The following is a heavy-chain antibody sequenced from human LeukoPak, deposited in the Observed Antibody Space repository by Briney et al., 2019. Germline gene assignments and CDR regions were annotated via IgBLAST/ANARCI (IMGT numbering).Heavy chain of an antibody. CDR1: GGSISSGDYY. CDR3: ARETGLYYFDY. CDR2: IYYSGST. D-gene: IGHD1-14*01. V-gene: IGHV4-30-4*01. J-gene: IGHJ4*02. Sequence: PSETLSLTCTVSGGSISSGDYYWNWIRQPPGRGLEWIGHIYYSGSTYYNPPLKSRVTILVDTSKNQFSLKLSSVTAADTAVYFCARETGLYYFDYWGQGTLVTVSS.